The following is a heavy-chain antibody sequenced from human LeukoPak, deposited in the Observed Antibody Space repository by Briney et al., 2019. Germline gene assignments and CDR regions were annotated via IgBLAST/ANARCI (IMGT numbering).Heavy chain of an antibody. D-gene: IGHD3-10*01. CDR3: ARDLSNRMVRGVIFWFDP. V-gene: IGHV4-4*07. J-gene: IGHJ5*02. CDR2: IYTSGST. Sequence: SETLSLTCTVSGGSISSYYWSWIRQPAEKGLEWIGRIYTSGSTNYNPSLKSRVTMSVDTSKNQFSLKLSSVTAADTAVYYCARDLSNRMVRGVIFWFDPWGQGTLVTVSS. CDR1: GGSISSYY.